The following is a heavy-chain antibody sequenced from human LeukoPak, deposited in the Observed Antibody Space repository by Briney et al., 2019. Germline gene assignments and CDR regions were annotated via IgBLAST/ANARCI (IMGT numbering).Heavy chain of an antibody. D-gene: IGHD3-22*01. V-gene: IGHV4-59*01. CDR1: GGSISNYY. CDR2: IYYSGST. CDR3: AREFSYYDSSGYSRYAFDI. J-gene: IGHJ3*02. Sequence: SETLSLTCTVSGGSISNYYWSWIRQPPGKGLEWIGYIYYSGSTNYNPSLKSRVTISVDTSKNQFSLKLSSVTAADTAVYYCAREFSYYDSSGYSRYAFDIWGQGTMVTVSS.